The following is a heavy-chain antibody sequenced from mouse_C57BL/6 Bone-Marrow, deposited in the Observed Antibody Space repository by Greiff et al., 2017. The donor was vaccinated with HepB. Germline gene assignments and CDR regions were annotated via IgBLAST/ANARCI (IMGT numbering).Heavy chain of an antibody. D-gene: IGHD2-2*01. V-gene: IGHV5-17*01. CDR1: GFTFSDYG. CDR3: ARRLRGIAMDY. Sequence: EVQGVESGGGLVKPGGSLKLSCAASGFTFSDYGMHWVRQAPEKGLEWVAYISSGSSTIYYAETVKGRLTISRDNAKNTLFLQMTSLRSEDTAMYDCARRLRGIAMDYWGQGTSVTVSS. CDR2: ISSGSSTI. J-gene: IGHJ4*01.